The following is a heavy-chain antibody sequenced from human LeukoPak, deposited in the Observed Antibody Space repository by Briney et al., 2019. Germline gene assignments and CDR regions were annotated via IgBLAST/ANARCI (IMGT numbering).Heavy chain of an antibody. J-gene: IGHJ4*02. D-gene: IGHD4-11*01. V-gene: IGHV3-30*02. CDR1: GFTFSSYS. CDR2: IRYGGRNK. CDR3: AKDGSNWDFDY. Sequence: GGSLRLSCTASGFTFSSYSLNWVRQAPGKGLEWVAFIRYGGRNKYYADSVKGRFTISRDNSENTLYLQMNSLRAEDTAVYYCAKDGSNWDFDYWGQGTLVTVSS.